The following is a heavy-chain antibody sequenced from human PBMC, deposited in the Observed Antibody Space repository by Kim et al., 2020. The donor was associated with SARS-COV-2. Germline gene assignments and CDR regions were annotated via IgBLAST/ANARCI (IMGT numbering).Heavy chain of an antibody. J-gene: IGHJ6*02. Sequence: AQKFQGRGTITADKATSTAYMELSSLRSEDTAVYYCARGTTVTTFGMDVWGQGTTVTVSS. CDR3: ARGTTVTTFGMDV. D-gene: IGHD4-17*01. V-gene: IGHV1-69*04.